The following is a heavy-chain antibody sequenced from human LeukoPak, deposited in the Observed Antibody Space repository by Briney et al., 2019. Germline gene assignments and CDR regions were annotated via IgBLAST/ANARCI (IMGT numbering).Heavy chain of an antibody. J-gene: IGHJ3*02. CDR3: ARTVAGTKDAFDI. CDR1: GGSLSSYY. CDR2: IYYSGST. Sequence: SVTLSLTCTVSGGSLSSYYWSWIRQPPGKGLEWIGYIYYSGSTNYDPPLKSRVTISVDTSKNQFSLKLSSVTAADTAVYYCARTVAGTKDAFDIWGQGTMVTVSS. D-gene: IGHD6-19*01. V-gene: IGHV4-59*01.